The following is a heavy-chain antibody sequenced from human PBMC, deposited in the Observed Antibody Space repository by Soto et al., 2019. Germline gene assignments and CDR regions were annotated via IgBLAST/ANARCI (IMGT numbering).Heavy chain of an antibody. CDR1: GGSISSGGYY. V-gene: IGHV4-31*03. D-gene: IGHD3-9*01. J-gene: IGHJ4*02. CDR3: ARGGVGILTGYPFDY. Sequence: SETLSLTCTVSGGSISSGGYYWSWIRQHPGKGLEWIGYIYYSGSTYYNPSLKSRVTISVDTSKNQFSLKLSSVTAADTAVYYCARGGVGILTGYPFDYWGQGTLVTVSS. CDR2: IYYSGST.